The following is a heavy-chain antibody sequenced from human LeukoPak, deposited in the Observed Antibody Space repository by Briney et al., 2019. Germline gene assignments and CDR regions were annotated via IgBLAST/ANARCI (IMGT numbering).Heavy chain of an antibody. D-gene: IGHD7-27*01. V-gene: IGHV3-30*18. CDR1: GFXFSRYG. CDR2: ISNDGSDK. Sequence: GGSLRLSCAASGFXFSRYGMHWVRQAPGKGLEWVAVISNDGSDKKYADSVKGRFTISRDNSKNTLYLQMNSLRAEDTAVYYCAKDRKLGPADYYFDYWGQGTLVTVSS. CDR3: AKDRKLGPADYYFDY. J-gene: IGHJ4*02.